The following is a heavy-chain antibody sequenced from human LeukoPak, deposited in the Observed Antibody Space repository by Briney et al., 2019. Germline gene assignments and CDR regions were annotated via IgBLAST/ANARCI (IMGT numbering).Heavy chain of an antibody. J-gene: IGHJ4*02. V-gene: IGHV1-18*01. CDR3: TREDCNAGTCYFSVN. D-gene: IGHD2-15*01. CDR1: GYIFTTHG. Sequence: ASVKVSCKAPGYIFTTHGISWLRRAPGQGLEWMGWINPFNGDTKYPQKFQGRVTMTTDTSTSTAYMEIRSLRFDDTAVYYCTREDCNAGTCYFSVNWGQGTLVTVSS. CDR2: INPFNGDT.